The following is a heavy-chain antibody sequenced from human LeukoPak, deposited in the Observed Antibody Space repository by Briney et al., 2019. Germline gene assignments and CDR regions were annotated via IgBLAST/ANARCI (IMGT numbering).Heavy chain of an antibody. V-gene: IGHV3-30-3*01. J-gene: IGHJ4*02. Sequence: GGSLRLSCAASGFTFSSYAMHWVRQAPGKGLEWVAVISYDGSNKYYADSAKGRFTISRDDSKNTLYLQMNSLRAEDTAVYYCARDPERYYYDSSSYYPDFWGQGTLVAVSS. D-gene: IGHD3-22*01. CDR2: ISYDGSNK. CDR1: GFTFSSYA. CDR3: ARDPERYYYDSSSYYPDF.